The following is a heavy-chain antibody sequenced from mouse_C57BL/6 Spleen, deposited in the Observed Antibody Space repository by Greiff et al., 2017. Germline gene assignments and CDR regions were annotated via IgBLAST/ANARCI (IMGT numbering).Heavy chain of an antibody. J-gene: IGHJ1*03. CDR1: GYAFSSYW. Sequence: VQLQQSGAELVKPGASVKISCKASGYAFSSYWMNWVKQRPGKGLEWIGQIYPGAGDTNYNGKFKGKATLTADKSSSTAYMQLSSLTSEDSAVYFCARPGSSYHWYFDVWGTGTTVTVSS. D-gene: IGHD1-1*01. CDR2: IYPGAGDT. CDR3: ARPGSSYHWYFDV. V-gene: IGHV1-80*01.